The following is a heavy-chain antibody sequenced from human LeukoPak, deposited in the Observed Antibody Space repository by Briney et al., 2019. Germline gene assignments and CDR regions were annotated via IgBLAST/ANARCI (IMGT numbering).Heavy chain of an antibody. CDR2: ISYSGST. D-gene: IGHD6-19*01. Sequence: PSETLSLTCTVSGGSLSPYYWSWIRQPPGKGLEWVGYISYSGSTNYNPSLRSRVTISVDTSKNQFSLKLSSLTAADTAIYYCAREVPSSGWFVIWGLGTMVTVSS. CDR3: AREVPSSGWFVI. CDR1: GGSLSPYY. V-gene: IGHV4-59*01. J-gene: IGHJ3*02.